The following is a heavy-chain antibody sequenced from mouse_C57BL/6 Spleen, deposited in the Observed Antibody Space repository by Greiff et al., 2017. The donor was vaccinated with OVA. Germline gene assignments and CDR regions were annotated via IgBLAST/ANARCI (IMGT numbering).Heavy chain of an antibody. Sequence: QVQLQQSGAELVKPGASVKISCKASGYAFSSYWMNWVKQRPGKGLEWIGQIYPGDGDTNYNGKFKGKATLTADKSSSTAYMQLSSLTSEDSAVYFCARTDYGSGYAMDYWGQGTSVTVSS. CDR1: GYAFSSYW. J-gene: IGHJ4*01. CDR3: ARTDYGSGYAMDY. D-gene: IGHD1-1*01. V-gene: IGHV1-80*01. CDR2: IYPGDGDT.